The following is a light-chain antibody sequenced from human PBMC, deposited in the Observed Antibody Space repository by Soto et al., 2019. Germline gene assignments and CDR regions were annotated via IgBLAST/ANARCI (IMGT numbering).Light chain of an antibody. V-gene: IGKV3-15*01. CDR1: QSVSSN. J-gene: IGKJ2*01. CDR2: GAS. Sequence: EIVMTQSPATPSVSPGERAALSCRASQSVSSNFAWYQQKPGQAPRLLMYGASTRATGIPARFSGSGSGTEFTLTISSLQSEDFAVYYCQQYNNWPYTFGQGTKLEIK. CDR3: QQYNNWPYT.